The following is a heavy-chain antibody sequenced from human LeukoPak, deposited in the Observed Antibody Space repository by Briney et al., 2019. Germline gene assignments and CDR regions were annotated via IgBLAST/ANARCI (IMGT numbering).Heavy chain of an antibody. Sequence: ASVKVSCKASGYTFTSYAMHWVRQAPGQRLEWMGWINSGNGNTKYSQKFQGRVTITRDTSASTAYMEQSSLRSEDTAVYYCASAHGDYVHDAFDIWGQGTMVTVSS. V-gene: IGHV1-3*01. CDR2: INSGNGNT. D-gene: IGHD4-17*01. CDR1: GYTFTSYA. CDR3: ASAHGDYVHDAFDI. J-gene: IGHJ3*02.